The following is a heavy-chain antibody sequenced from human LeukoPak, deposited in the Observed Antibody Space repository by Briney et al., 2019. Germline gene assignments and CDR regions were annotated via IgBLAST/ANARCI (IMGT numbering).Heavy chain of an antibody. CDR2: MNPNSGNT. CDR1: GYTFTSYD. CDR3: AKDVHLIAVAGNFDY. V-gene: IGHV1-8*01. J-gene: IGHJ4*02. D-gene: IGHD6-19*01. Sequence: ASVTVSCKASGYTFTSYDINWVRQATGQGLEWMGWMNPNSGNTGYAQKFQGRVTMTRNTSISTAYMELSSLRSEDTAVYYCAKDVHLIAVAGNFDYWGQGTLVTVSS.